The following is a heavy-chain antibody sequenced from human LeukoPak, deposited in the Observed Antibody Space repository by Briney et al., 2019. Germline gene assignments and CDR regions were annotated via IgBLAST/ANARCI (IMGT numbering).Heavy chain of an antibody. V-gene: IGHV4-59*08. CDR3: ARPIYTSSWYAFDI. J-gene: IGHJ3*02. D-gene: IGHD6-13*01. CDR2: GYYSGST. Sequence: SETLSLTCTVSGASTSSSYWSWIRQSPGKGLEWIGYGYYSGSTYYNPSLRSRVTISVDMSKNQFSLRLNSVTAADAAVYYCARPIYTSSWYAFDIWGQGTTVTVSS. CDR1: GASTSSSY.